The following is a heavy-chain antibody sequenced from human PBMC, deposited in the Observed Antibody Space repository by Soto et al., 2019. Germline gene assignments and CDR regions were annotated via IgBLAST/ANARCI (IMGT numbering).Heavy chain of an antibody. CDR3: ARAWYYYDSRGYYLPRSDAFDI. J-gene: IGHJ3*02. CDR2: ISAYNGNT. Sequence: QVQLVQSGAEVKKPGASVKVSCKASGYTFTSYGISWVRQAPGQGLEWMGWISAYNGNTNYAQKLQGRVTMTTDTSTSTAYMELRSLRSDDTAVYYCARAWYYYDSRGYYLPRSDAFDIWGQGTMVTVSS. D-gene: IGHD3-22*01. V-gene: IGHV1-18*01. CDR1: GYTFTSYG.